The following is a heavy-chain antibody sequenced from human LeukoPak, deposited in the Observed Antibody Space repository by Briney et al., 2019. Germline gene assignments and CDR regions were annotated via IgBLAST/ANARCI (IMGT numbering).Heavy chain of an antibody. CDR2: IYSGGST. J-gene: IGHJ6*02. Sequence: GGSLRLSCAASGFTVSSNYMSWVRQAPGKGLEWVSVIYSGGSTYYADSVKGRFTISRDNSKNTLYLQMNSLRAEDTAVYYCARDWLFYGSGSYFSGPNHYYYGMDVWGQGTTVTVSS. V-gene: IGHV3-66*01. D-gene: IGHD3-10*01. CDR1: GFTVSSNY. CDR3: ARDWLFYGSGSYFSGPNHYYYGMDV.